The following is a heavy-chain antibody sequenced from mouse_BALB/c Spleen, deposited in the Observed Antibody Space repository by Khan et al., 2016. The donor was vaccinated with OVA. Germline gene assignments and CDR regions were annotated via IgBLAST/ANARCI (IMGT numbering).Heavy chain of an antibody. CDR1: GFTFSSFG. V-gene: IGHV5-17*02. Sequence: EVQGVESGGGLVQPGGSRKLSCAASGFTFSSFGMHWVRQAPKKGLEWVAYMSSGSSTIYYVDTVKGRFTISRDKPKNTLFLQMTSLRSEDTAMYYCARSGGNFHWYFDVWGAGTSVTVSS. CDR2: MSSGSSTI. D-gene: IGHD2-1*01. J-gene: IGHJ1*01. CDR3: ARSGGNFHWYFDV.